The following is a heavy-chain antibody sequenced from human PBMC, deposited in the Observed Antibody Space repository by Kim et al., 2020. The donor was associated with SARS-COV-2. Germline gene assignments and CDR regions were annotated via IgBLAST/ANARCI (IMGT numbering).Heavy chain of an antibody. J-gene: IGHJ4*02. CDR3: AKDQGRITMVRGVILPFDY. Sequence: GGSLRLSCAASGFTFSSYAMSWVRQAPGKGLEWVSAISGSGGSTYYADSVKGRFTISRDNSKNTLYLQMNSLSAEDTAVYYCAKDQGRITMVRGVILPFDYWGQGTLVTVSS. CDR1: GFTFSSYA. D-gene: IGHD3-10*01. V-gene: IGHV3-23*01. CDR2: ISGSGGST.